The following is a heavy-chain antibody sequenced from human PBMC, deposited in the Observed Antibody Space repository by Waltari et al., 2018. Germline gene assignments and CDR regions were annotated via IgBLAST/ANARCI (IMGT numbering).Heavy chain of an antibody. CDR3: ARDRGKANWGSDY. V-gene: IGHV3-21*01. CDR2: ISSSSSYI. CDR1: EFTFSSYS. Sequence: EVQLVESGGGLVQPGGSLRLSCAASEFTFSSYSMNWVRQAPGKGLEWVSSISSSSSYIYYADSVKGRFTISRDNAKNSLYLQMNSLRAEDTAVYYCARDRGKANWGSDYWGQGTLVTVSS. J-gene: IGHJ4*02. D-gene: IGHD7-27*01.